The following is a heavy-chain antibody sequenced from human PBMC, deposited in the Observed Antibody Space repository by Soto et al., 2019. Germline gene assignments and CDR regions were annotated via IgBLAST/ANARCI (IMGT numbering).Heavy chain of an antibody. CDR2: IIPIFGTA. J-gene: IGHJ4*02. D-gene: IGHD3-9*01. V-gene: IGHV1-69*13. CDR1: GGTFSSYA. Sequence: ASVKVSCKASGGTFSSYAISWVRQAPGQGLEWMGGIIPIFGTANYAQKFQGRVTITADESTSTAYMELSSLRSEDTAVYYCAREGSYDILTGYYGYFDYWGQGTLVTVSS. CDR3: AREGSYDILTGYYGYFDY.